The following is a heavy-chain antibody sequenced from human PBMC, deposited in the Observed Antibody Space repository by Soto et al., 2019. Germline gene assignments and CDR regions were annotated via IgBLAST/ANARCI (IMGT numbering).Heavy chain of an antibody. CDR3: ARGRPPLDY. CDR1: GGSFSGYY. J-gene: IGHJ4*02. Sequence: PSETLSLTCAVYGGSFSGYYWSWIRQPPGKGLEWIGEINHSGSTNYNPSLKSRVTISVDTSKNQFSLKLSSVTAADTAVYYCARGRPPLDYRGQGTLVTVSS. V-gene: IGHV4-34*01. CDR2: INHSGST.